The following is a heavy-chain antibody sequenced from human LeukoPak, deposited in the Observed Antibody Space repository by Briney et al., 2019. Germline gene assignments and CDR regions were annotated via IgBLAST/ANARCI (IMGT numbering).Heavy chain of an antibody. D-gene: IGHD3-10*01. J-gene: IGHJ6*02. CDR3: AKPRDYYNYYYGMDV. CDR1: GFTFSNYA. Sequence: GGSLRLSCAASGFTFSNYAMSWVRQAPGKGLEWVSAISGSGGSTYYADSVKGRFTISRDNSKNTLYLQMNSLRAEDTALYYCAKPRDYYNYYYGMDVWGQGTTVTVSS. CDR2: ISGSGGST. V-gene: IGHV3-23*01.